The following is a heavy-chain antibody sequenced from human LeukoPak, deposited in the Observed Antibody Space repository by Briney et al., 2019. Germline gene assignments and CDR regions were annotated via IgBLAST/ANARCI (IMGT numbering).Heavy chain of an antibody. D-gene: IGHD1-14*01. V-gene: IGHV3-21*06. Sequence: PGGSLRLSCTPSGLTFSTSGFNWVRQAPGKGPEWVASIGPTGFDRYHADSIKGRFTISRDNANNFLYLQMDSLRAEDTAVYYCATETNGRHYDYWGQGTLLTVSS. CDR2: IGPTGFDR. CDR1: GLTFSTSG. CDR3: ATETNGRHYDY. J-gene: IGHJ4*02.